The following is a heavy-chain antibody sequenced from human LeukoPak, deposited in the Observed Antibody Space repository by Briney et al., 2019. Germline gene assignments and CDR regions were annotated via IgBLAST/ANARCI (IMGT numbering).Heavy chain of an antibody. D-gene: IGHD6-6*01. V-gene: IGHV4-38-2*02. J-gene: IGHJ5*02. Sequence: SETLSLTCTVSGYSISSGYYWGWIRQPPGKGLEWIGSIYYSGSTYYNPSLKSRVTISVDTSKNQFSLKLSSVTAADTAVYYCARDPSSRNWFDPWGQGTLVTVSS. CDR1: GYSISSGYY. CDR3: ARDPSSRNWFDP. CDR2: IYYSGST.